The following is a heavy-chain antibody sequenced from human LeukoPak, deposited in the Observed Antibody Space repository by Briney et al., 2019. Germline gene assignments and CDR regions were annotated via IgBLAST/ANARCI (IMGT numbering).Heavy chain of an antibody. D-gene: IGHD2-2*01. Sequence: GASVKVSCKASGGTFTNYAINWVRQAPGQGLEWMGRIIPMFGMANYAQKFQGRVTITADKSTTTAYMEMSSLRSEDTAVYYCAGEGDFVPAAIFYGMDVWGQGTTVTVSS. V-gene: IGHV1-69*04. CDR1: GGTFTNYA. J-gene: IGHJ6*02. CDR3: AGEGDFVPAAIFYGMDV. CDR2: IIPMFGMA.